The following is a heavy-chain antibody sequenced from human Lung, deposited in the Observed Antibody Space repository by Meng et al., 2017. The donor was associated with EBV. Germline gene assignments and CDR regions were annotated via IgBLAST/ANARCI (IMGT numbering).Heavy chain of an antibody. CDR1: GYTFTSYD. CDR3: ATGVADFEY. CDR2: MNPNRGTT. J-gene: IGHJ4*02. D-gene: IGHD6-19*01. Sequence: GAEVRKPGASVKVSGKASGYTFTSYDINWVRQGTGQGLEWMGWMNPNRGTTGYAQKFQGRVTMTRNISKSTAYMDLSSLRSEDTAVYYRATGVADFEYWGQGTLVTVSS. V-gene: IGHV1-8*01.